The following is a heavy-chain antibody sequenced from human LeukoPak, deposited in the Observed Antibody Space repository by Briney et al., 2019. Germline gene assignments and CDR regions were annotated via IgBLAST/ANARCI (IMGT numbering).Heavy chain of an antibody. CDR2: INHSGST. D-gene: IGHD3-3*01. CDR3: ATRRSNFWSGYFDWFDP. J-gene: IGHJ5*02. V-gene: IGHV4-34*01. CDR1: GGSFSGYY. Sequence: SETLSLTCAVYGGSFSGYYWSWIRQPPGKGLEWIGEINHSGSTNYNPSLKSRVTISVDTSKNQFSLKLSSLTAADTAVYYCATRRSNFWSGYFDWFDPWGQGTLVTVSS.